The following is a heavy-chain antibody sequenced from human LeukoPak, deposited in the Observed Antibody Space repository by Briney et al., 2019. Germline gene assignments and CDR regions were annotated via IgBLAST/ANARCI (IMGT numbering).Heavy chain of an antibody. Sequence: PGGSLRLSCAASVFTFSNNYMSWVRQAPGKGLEWVSVIYSGGNTYYSDSVKGRFTISRDNSKNTLDLQMNSLRGEDTAVYYCARGGGLAPLWNWGQGTLVTVSS. J-gene: IGHJ4*02. V-gene: IGHV3-53*01. D-gene: IGHD2-15*01. CDR1: VFTFSNNY. CDR2: IYSGGNT. CDR3: ARGGGLAPLWN.